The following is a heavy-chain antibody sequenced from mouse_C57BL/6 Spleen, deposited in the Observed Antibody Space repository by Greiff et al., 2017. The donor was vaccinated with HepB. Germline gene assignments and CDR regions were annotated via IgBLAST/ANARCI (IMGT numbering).Heavy chain of an antibody. CDR3: ASYYGSSYWYFDV. CDR1: GFTFSSYT. CDR2: ISGGGGNT. Sequence: EVQRVESGGGLVKPGGSLKLSCAASGFTFSSYTMSWVRQTPEKRLEWVATISGGGGNTYYPDSVKGRFTISRDNAKNTLYLQMSSLRSEDTALYYCASYYGSSYWYFDVWGTGTTVTVSS. V-gene: IGHV5-9*01. J-gene: IGHJ1*03. D-gene: IGHD1-1*01.